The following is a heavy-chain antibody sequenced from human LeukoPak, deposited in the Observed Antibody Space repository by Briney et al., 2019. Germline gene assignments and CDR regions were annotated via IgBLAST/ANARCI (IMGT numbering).Heavy chain of an antibody. V-gene: IGHV3-23*01. J-gene: IGHJ4*02. Sequence: GGSLRLSCAASGFIFSSYAMSWVRQVPGKGLEWVSTLSGSGGRTYYADSVKGRFTISRDNSKNTLYLQMNSLRAEDTAVYYCARDGRVTYYYDSSGYYEDYFDYWGQGTLVTVSS. D-gene: IGHD3-22*01. CDR2: LSGSGGRT. CDR3: ARDGRVTYYYDSSGYYEDYFDY. CDR1: GFIFSSYA.